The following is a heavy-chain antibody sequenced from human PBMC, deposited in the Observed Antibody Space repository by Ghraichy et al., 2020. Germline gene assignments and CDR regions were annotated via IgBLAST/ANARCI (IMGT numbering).Heavy chain of an antibody. J-gene: IGHJ3*02. CDR1: GFTFSSYS. CDR3: AGERDFDWLFEAAFDI. Sequence: GGSLRLSCAASGFTFSSYSMNWVRQAPGKGLEWVSYISSSSSTIYYADSVKGRFTISRDNAKNSLYLQMNSLRDEDTAVYYCAGERDFDWLFEAAFDIWGQGTMVTVSS. D-gene: IGHD3-9*01. V-gene: IGHV3-48*02. CDR2: ISSSSSTI.